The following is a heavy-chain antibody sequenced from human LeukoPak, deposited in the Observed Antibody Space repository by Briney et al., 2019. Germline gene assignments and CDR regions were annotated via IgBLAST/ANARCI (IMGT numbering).Heavy chain of an antibody. CDR3: AKGDGFGLLWFAEVFDY. J-gene: IGHJ4*02. CDR1: GFTFTRFG. D-gene: IGHD3-10*01. V-gene: IGHV3-23*01. Sequence: GGSLRLSCVASGFTFTRFGMNWVRQAPGKGLEGVSVISGSGGRTYYADSVKGRFTISRDNSKKTLYLQMNSLRAEDTAVYYCAKGDGFGLLWFAEVFDYWGQGTLVTVSS. CDR2: ISGSGGRT.